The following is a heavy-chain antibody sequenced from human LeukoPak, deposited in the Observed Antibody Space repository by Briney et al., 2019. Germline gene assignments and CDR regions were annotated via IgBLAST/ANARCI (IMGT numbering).Heavy chain of an antibody. J-gene: IGHJ6*02. V-gene: IGHV4-39*07. D-gene: IGHD2-2*02. CDR1: GGSISSSSYY. CDR2: IYYSGST. CDR3: ARDRPGCSSTSCYRGGDYYYGMDV. Sequence: PSETLSLTCTVSGGSISSSSYYWGWIRQPPGTGLEWIGSIYYSGSTYYNPSLKSRVTISVDTSKNQFSLKLSSVTAADTAVYYCARDRPGCSSTSCYRGGDYYYGMDVWGQGTTVTVSS.